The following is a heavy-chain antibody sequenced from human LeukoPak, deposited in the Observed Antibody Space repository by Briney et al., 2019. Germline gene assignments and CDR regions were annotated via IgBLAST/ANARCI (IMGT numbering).Heavy chain of an antibody. D-gene: IGHD3-3*01. V-gene: IGHV3-74*01. CDR1: GFTFSSYW. J-gene: IGHJ4*02. Sequence: GGSLRLSCAASGFTFSSYWMHWVRQAPGKGLVWVSRINSDGSSTSYADSVKGRFTISRDNAKNSLYLQMNSLRAEDTAVYYCAREDNYDLPTHWGQGTLVTVSS. CDR3: AREDNYDLPTH. CDR2: INSDGSST.